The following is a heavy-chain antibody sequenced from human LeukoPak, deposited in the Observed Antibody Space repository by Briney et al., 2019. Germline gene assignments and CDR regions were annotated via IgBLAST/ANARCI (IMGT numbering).Heavy chain of an antibody. CDR3: ARVSSGWFYYFDY. Sequence: GGSLRLSCAASGFTFSDYYMSWIRQAPGKGLEWVSYISSSSSYTNYADSVKGRFTISRDNAKNSLFLQMNSLRDEDTAVYYCARVSSGWFYYFDYWGQGTLVTVSS. V-gene: IGHV3-11*06. CDR1: GFTFSDYY. CDR2: ISSSSSYT. J-gene: IGHJ4*02. D-gene: IGHD6-19*01.